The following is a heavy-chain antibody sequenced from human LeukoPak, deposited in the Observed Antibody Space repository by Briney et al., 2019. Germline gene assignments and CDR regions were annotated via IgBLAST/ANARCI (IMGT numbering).Heavy chain of an antibody. CDR2: ISAYNGNT. D-gene: IGHD3-22*01. Sequence: ASVKVSCKASGYTFTSYGISWVRQAPGQELEWMGWISAYNGNTNYAQKLQGRVTMTTDTSTSTAYMELRSLRSDDTAVYYCARTQYYYDSSGYSLYYYYYYMDVWGKGTTVTVSS. CDR1: GYTFTSYG. J-gene: IGHJ6*03. V-gene: IGHV1-18*01. CDR3: ARTQYYYDSSGYSLYYYYYYMDV.